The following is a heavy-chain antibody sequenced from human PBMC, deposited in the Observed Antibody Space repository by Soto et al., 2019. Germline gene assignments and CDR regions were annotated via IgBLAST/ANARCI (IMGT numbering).Heavy chain of an antibody. D-gene: IGHD6-19*01. Sequence: PSQTLSLTCAISGDSVSSNSAAWNWIRQSPSRGLEWLGRTYYRSKWYNDYAVSVKSRITINPDTSKNQFSLQLNSVTPEDTAVYYCASPLSPRAPEQWPNDYFDYWGQGTLVTVSS. J-gene: IGHJ4*02. CDR1: GDSVSSNSAA. CDR3: ASPLSPRAPEQWPNDYFDY. CDR2: TYYRSKWYN. V-gene: IGHV6-1*01.